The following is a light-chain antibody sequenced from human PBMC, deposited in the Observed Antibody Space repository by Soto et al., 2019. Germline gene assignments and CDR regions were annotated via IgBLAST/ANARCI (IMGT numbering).Light chain of an antibody. Sequence: DIQMTQSPSSLSASVGDRVTITCRARQGISNYLAWYQQKPGKVPKLLIYAASTLQSGVPSRVSGSGSGTDFTLTISSLQPEDVAPYYCQKYNSAPLTFGGGTKVEIK. CDR1: QGISNY. CDR3: QKYNSAPLT. CDR2: AAS. J-gene: IGKJ4*01. V-gene: IGKV1-27*01.